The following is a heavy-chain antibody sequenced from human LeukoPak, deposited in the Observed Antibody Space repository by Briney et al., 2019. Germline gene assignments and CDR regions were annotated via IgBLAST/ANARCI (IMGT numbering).Heavy chain of an antibody. CDR2: INHSGST. V-gene: IGHV4-34*01. Sequence: SETLSLTCAVYGGSLSNYYWSWLRQPPGKGLERIGEINHSGSTQYNPSLESRVTISVDTSKNNFSLKLSTVTAADTTVYFCARGPGPGSYFAWFDLWGQGTLVTVSS. CDR3: ARGPGPGSYFAWFDL. J-gene: IGHJ5*02. CDR1: GGSLSNYY. D-gene: IGHD3-10*01.